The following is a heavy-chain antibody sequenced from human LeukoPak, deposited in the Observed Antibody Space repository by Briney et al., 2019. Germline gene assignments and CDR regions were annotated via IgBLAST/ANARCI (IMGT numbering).Heavy chain of an antibody. J-gene: IGHJ6*04. CDR2: IYTRGST. D-gene: IGHD3-10*01. CDR3: EDV. Sequence: SETLSLTCTVSGGSISSGSYYWSWIRQPAGKGLEWIGRIYTRGSTNYNPSLKSRVTISVDTSKNQSADTAVYYCARVRLYYGGEDVWGKGTTVTISS. V-gene: IGHV4-61*02. CDR1: GGSISSGSYY.